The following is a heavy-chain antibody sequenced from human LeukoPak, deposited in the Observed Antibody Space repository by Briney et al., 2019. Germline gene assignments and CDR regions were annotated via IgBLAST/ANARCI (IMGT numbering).Heavy chain of an antibody. CDR3: ARRGCNGGSCYGY. V-gene: IGHV5-51*01. CDR2: IYPGDSDT. CDR1: GYSFSNDW. J-gene: IGHJ4*02. D-gene: IGHD2-15*01. Sequence: GESLKISCKGSGYSFSNDWIGWLRQMPGKGLEWMGIIYPGDSDTRYSPSFQGQVTISADKSISTAYLQWSSLEASDTAMYYCARRGCNGGSCYGYWGQGTLVTVSS.